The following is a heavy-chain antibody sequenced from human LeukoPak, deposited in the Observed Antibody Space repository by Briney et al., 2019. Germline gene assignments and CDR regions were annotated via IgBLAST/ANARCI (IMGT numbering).Heavy chain of an antibody. D-gene: IGHD3-3*01. CDR2: ISGSVGST. CDR1: RFTYSSYA. V-gene: IGHV3-23*01. Sequence: PGGSLRLSCAASRFTYSSYAMSWVRQAPGKGLEWVSAISGSVGSTYYADSLKGRVTISRDNSKNTLYLQMNSLRDEDTAVYYCARNMDNFWSGYHIEPPTIYYYYYMDVWGKGTTVTVSS. J-gene: IGHJ6*03. CDR3: ARNMDNFWSGYHIEPPTIYYYYYMDV.